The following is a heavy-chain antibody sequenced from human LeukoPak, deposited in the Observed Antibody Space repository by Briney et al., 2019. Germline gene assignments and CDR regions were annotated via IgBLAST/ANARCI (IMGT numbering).Heavy chain of an antibody. D-gene: IGHD5-18*01. Sequence: PSETLSLTCSVSGGSISSSSNYYWGWIRQPPGKGLEWIGSIYYSGSTYYNTSLKSRVTISVDTSKNQFSLKLSSVTAADTAVYYCARPGVGSGRYGAFDIWGQGTMVTVSS. CDR3: ARPGVGSGRYGAFDI. J-gene: IGHJ3*02. V-gene: IGHV4-39*07. CDR1: GGSISSSSNYY. CDR2: IYYSGST.